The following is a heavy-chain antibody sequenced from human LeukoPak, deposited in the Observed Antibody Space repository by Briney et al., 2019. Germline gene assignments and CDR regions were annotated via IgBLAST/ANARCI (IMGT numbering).Heavy chain of an antibody. CDR3: AGHIAIRNSYGSKYNWFDP. J-gene: IGHJ5*02. D-gene: IGHD5-18*01. CDR1: GGSVSSSSEY. V-gene: IGHV4-39*01. Sequence: PSETPSVTRTVSGGSVSSSSEYWGWIRQPPGKGLEWIGSIYYSGSTYYNPSLKSRVTIYVDTSKNQFSLKLRSVTAADTAVYYSAGHIAIRNSYGSKYNWFDPWGQESLVTVSS. CDR2: IYYSGST.